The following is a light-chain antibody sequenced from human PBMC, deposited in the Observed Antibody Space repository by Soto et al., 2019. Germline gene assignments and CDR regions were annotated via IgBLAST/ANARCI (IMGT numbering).Light chain of an antibody. J-gene: IGLJ2*01. V-gene: IGLV2-14*03. CDR3: CSYTTSSTLHVV. CDR1: SSDVGGYDY. CDR2: DVT. Sequence: QSALTQPASVSGSPGQSITISCTGTSSDVGGYDYVSWYQYHPGKPPKLMIYDVTNRPSGVSNRFSGSKSGNTASLTISGLQAEDEADYYCCSYTTSSTLHVVFGGGTKLTV.